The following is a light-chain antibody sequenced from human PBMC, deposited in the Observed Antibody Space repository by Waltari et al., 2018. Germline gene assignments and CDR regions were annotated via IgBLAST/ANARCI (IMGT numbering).Light chain of an antibody. V-gene: IGLV2-14*01. CDR3: SSYTSSSTLV. J-gene: IGLJ2*01. CDR2: EVS. CDR1: SSDVGGYNY. Sequence: QSALTQPASVSGSPGQSITISCTGTSSDVGGYNYASWYQQHPGKAPKLMIYEVSNRPSGVSNRFSGSKSGNTASLTISGLQAEDEADYYCSSYTSSSTLVFGGGTKLNVL.